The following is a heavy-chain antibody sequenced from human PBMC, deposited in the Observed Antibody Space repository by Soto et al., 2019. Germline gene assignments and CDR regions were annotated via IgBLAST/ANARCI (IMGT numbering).Heavy chain of an antibody. CDR1: GYTFTSYY. Sequence: ASVKVACKASGYTFTSYYMHWVRHAPGQGLEWMGIINPSGGSTSYAQKFQGRVTMTRDTSTSTVYMELSSLRSEDTAVYYCARDQEYSSSSSYYYYYMDVWGKGTTVTVSS. D-gene: IGHD6-6*01. J-gene: IGHJ6*03. V-gene: IGHV1-46*03. CDR3: ARDQEYSSSSSYYYYYMDV. CDR2: INPSGGST.